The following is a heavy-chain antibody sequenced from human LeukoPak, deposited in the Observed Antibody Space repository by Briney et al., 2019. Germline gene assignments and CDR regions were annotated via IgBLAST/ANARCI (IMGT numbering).Heavy chain of an antibody. D-gene: IGHD3-22*01. J-gene: IGHJ4*02. CDR2: FYSGGST. Sequence: GGSLRLSCAASGFTVSSNYMSWVRQAPGKGLGWVSGFYSGGSTYYADSVKGRFTISRDNSKNTLYLQMNSLRAEDTAVYYCAREPHRGYFDYWGQGTLVTVSS. CDR1: GFTVSSNY. V-gene: IGHV3-66*01. CDR3: AREPHRGYFDY.